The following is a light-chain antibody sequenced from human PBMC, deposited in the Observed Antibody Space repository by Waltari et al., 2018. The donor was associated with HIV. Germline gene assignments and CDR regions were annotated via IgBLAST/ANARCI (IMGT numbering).Light chain of an antibody. Sequence: QSALTQPASVSGSLGQSITISCTGTSGDVGGYNFVSWYQQHPGKAPKLIIYNVKSRPSGVSIRFSGSRSANTASLTISGLQAEDEADYFCCSYTSSGPRYVLFGGGTRLTVL. CDR3: CSYTSSGPRYVL. CDR2: NVK. V-gene: IGLV2-14*03. CDR1: SGDVGGYNF. J-gene: IGLJ2*01.